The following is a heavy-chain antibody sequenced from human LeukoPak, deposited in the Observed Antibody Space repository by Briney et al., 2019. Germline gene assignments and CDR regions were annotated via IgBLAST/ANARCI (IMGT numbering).Heavy chain of an antibody. CDR3: ARWIGGSYYGAIDY. V-gene: IGHV3-30*04. CDR2: ISYDGSNK. J-gene: IGHJ4*02. Sequence: GGSPRLSCAASGFIFSSSVMHWVRQAPGKGLEWVAVISYDGSNKYYADSVKGRFTISRDNSKNTLYLQMNSLRAEDTAVYYCARWIGGSYYGAIDYWGQGTLVTVSS. D-gene: IGHD1-26*01. CDR1: GFIFSSSV.